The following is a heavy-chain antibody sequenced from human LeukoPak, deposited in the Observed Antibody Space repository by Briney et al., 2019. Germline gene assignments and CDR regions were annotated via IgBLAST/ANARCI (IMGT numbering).Heavy chain of an antibody. J-gene: IGHJ3*02. CDR3: ATYIMVRGVPGAFDI. CDR1: GGSISSSSYY. CDR2: IYYSGST. V-gene: IGHV4-39*01. Sequence: PSETLSLTCTVSGGSISSSSYYWGWIRQPPWKGLEWIGSIYYSGSTHYDPSLKSRVTISVDTSKNQFSLKLSSVTAADTAVYYCATYIMVRGVPGAFDIWGQGTMVTVSS. D-gene: IGHD3-10*01.